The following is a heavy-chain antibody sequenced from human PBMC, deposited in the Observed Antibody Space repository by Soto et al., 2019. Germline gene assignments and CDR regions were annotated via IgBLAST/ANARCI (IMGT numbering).Heavy chain of an antibody. CDR2: INGDGTET. CDR1: GGSFSGYY. CDR3: VRARIDY. Sequence: QVQLQQWGAGLLKPSETLSLTCAVYGGSFSGYYWSWIRQPPGKGLEWVATINGDGTETYYGDSVQGRFTISRDNAKNSLFLRLNTLRDDDTAVYYCVRARIDYWGQGTLVTVSS. V-gene: IGHV4-34*01. J-gene: IGHJ4*02.